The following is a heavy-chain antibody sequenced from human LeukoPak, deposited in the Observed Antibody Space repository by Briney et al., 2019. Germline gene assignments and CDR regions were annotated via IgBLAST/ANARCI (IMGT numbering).Heavy chain of an antibody. Sequence: ASVKVSCKASGYTFTGYYMHWVRQAPGQGLEWMGWINPNSGGTNYAQKFQGRVTMTRDTSISTAYMELSRLRSGDTAVYYCARAVYSDYYYDSSGYEYWGQGTLVTVSS. V-gene: IGHV1-2*02. CDR1: GYTFTGYY. J-gene: IGHJ4*02. CDR2: INPNSGGT. CDR3: ARAVYSDYYYDSSGYEY. D-gene: IGHD3-22*01.